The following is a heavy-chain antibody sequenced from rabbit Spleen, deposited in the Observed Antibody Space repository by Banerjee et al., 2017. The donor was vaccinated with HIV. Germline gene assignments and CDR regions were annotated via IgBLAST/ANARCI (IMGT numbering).Heavy chain of an antibody. CDR1: GFSFSSSHW. CDR2: IDVGNVKT. CDR3: SRDAGSGDYIDVYFDL. V-gene: IGHV1S40*01. D-gene: IGHD8-1*01. Sequence: QSLEESGGDLVKPGASLTLTCKASGFSFSSSHWICWVRQAPGKGLEWIACIDVGNVKTYYASWAKGRFTISKTSSTTVTLQMTSLTVADTATYFCSRDAGSGDYIDVYFDLWGQGTLVTVS. J-gene: IGHJ4*01.